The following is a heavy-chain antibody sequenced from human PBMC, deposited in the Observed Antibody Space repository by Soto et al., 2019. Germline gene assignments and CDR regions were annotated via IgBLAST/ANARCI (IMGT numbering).Heavy chain of an antibody. Sequence: SETLSLTCTVSGGSISSYYWSWIRQPPGKGLEWIGYIYYSGSTNYNPSFKSRVTISVDTSKNQFSLKLSSVTAADTAVYYCARGPDSREPINWFDPWGQGTLVTVSS. V-gene: IGHV4-59*01. CDR2: IYYSGST. CDR1: GGSISSYY. CDR3: ARGPDSREPINWFDP. D-gene: IGHD6-13*01. J-gene: IGHJ5*02.